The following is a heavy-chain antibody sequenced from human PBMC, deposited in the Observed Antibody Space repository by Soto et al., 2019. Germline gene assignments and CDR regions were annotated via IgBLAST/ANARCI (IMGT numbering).Heavy chain of an antibody. CDR1: GFTFRRHA. V-gene: IGHV3-30-3*01. Sequence: QVQLVESGGGVVHPGRSLRLSCAASGFTFRRHALHWVRQAPGKGLEWLAFISYDGSNKHYAESVKGRFTISRDNSKNTLDLQMDSLRAEDTAVYYCARDRGDYGIDSWGQGTLVIVSS. CDR3: ARDRGDYGIDS. J-gene: IGHJ4*02. D-gene: IGHD4-17*01. CDR2: ISYDGSNK.